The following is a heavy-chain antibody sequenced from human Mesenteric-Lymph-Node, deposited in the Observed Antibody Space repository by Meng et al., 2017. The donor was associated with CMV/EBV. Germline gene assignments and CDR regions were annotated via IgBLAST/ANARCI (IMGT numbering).Heavy chain of an antibody. Sequence: SCKASGYTFNIYAMNWVRQAPGQGLEWMGWINTNTGSPAYAQGFSGRFVFSLDTSVSTAYLQISSLKAEDTAVYYCAREGNSGYPAYWGQGTLVTVSS. CDR2: INTNTGSP. CDR1: GYTFNIYA. V-gene: IGHV7-4-1*02. D-gene: IGHD5-12*01. CDR3: AREGNSGYPAY. J-gene: IGHJ4*02.